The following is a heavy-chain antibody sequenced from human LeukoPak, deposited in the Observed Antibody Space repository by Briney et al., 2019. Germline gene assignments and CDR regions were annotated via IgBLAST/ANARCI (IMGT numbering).Heavy chain of an antibody. CDR2: MNWISDFK. CDR1: GFNFDDSA. J-gene: IGHJ2*01. CDR3: AKGPKEYWYFDL. V-gene: IGHV3-9*03. Sequence: GGSLRLSCAASGFNFDDSAIHWVRQAPGKGLEWVSAMNWISDFKAYADSVKGRFTISRDNDKNSVHLQMNSLRPEDMAVYYCAKGPKEYWYFDLWGRGTLVTVSS.